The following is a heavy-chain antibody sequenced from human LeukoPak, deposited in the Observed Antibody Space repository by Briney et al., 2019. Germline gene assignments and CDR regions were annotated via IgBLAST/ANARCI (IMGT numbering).Heavy chain of an antibody. CDR2: IYSSGST. V-gene: IGHV4-4*07. J-gene: IGHJ6*01. CDR1: GGSISSYY. Sequence: AWETLSLTCTVSGGSISSYYRSWIRQPTGKGLEWIGRIYSSGSTNYNPSLKSRVTTILNKSKNHTSLTQSSMNGASHAVYYCSRDTYGIDVWGQRSTVTAS. CDR3: SRDTYGIDV.